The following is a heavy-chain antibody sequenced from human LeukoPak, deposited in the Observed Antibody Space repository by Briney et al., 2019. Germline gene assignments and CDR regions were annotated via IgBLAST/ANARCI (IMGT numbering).Heavy chain of an antibody. CDR3: ARDPRIVVVTGGDAFDI. D-gene: IGHD2-21*02. Sequence: ASVKVSCKASGYTFTSYGISWVRQAPGQGLEWMGWISAYNGNTNYAQKLQGGVTMTADTSTSTAYMELRSLRSDDTAVYYCARDPRIVVVTGGDAFDIWGQGTMVTVSS. CDR2: ISAYNGNT. V-gene: IGHV1-18*01. J-gene: IGHJ3*02. CDR1: GYTFTSYG.